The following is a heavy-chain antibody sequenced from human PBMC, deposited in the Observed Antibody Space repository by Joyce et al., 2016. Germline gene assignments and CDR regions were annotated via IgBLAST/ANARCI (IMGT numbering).Heavy chain of an antibody. J-gene: IGHJ4*02. V-gene: IGHV4-59*02. CDR1: GDSVTSLF. CDR3: ARDGGYYFDY. CDR2: ISSTGST. Sequence: QVHLQESGPGLEKPSETLSLTCTVSGDSVTSLFWNWIRQPPGKGLEWVAHISSTGSTNYNPSLKSRATISLDAPRNQFSLKLTSVTAADTAIYYCARDGGYYFDYWGQGTLVAVSS. D-gene: IGHD3-16*01.